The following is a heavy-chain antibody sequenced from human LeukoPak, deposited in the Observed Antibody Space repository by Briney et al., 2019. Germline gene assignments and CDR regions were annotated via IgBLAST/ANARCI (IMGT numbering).Heavy chain of an antibody. CDR3: ARDPYSSSWYPYYYYGMDV. D-gene: IGHD6-13*01. V-gene: IGHV3-30-3*01. CDR2: ISYDGSNK. Sequence: GRSLRLSCAASGFTFSSYAMHWVRQAPGKGLEWVAVISYDGSNKYYADSVKRRFTISRDNSKNTLYLQMNSLRAEDTAVYYCARDPYSSSWYPYYYYGMDVWGQGTTVTVSS. J-gene: IGHJ6*02. CDR1: GFTFSSYA.